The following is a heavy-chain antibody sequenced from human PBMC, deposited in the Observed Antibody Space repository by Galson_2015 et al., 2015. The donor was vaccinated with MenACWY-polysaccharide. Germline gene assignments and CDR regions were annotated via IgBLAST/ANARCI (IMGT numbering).Heavy chain of an antibody. CDR3: ATNRGYDTFDH. D-gene: IGHD2-2*01. J-gene: IGHJ4*02. Sequence: SLRLSCAASGFTFSSYWMSWVRQAPGKGLEWVADIKEDGSEKYYVDSVKGRFTISRDNAKKSLYLQMNSLRAEDTAIYYCATNRGYDTFDHWGQGVLVIVSS. CDR1: GFTFSSYW. CDR2: IKEDGSEK. V-gene: IGHV3-7*03.